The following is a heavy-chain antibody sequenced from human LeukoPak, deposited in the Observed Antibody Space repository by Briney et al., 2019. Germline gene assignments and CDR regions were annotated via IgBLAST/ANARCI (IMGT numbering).Heavy chain of an antibody. CDR2: FDPEDGET. CDR1: GYTLTELS. J-gene: IGHJ6*02. CDR3: ATVGRSIVVPTYYYYYGMDV. D-gene: IGHD3-22*01. V-gene: IGHV1-24*01. Sequence: ASVKVSCKVSGYTLTELSMHWVRQAPGKGLEWMGGFDPEDGETIYAQKFQGRVTMTEDTSTDTAYMELSSLRSEDTAVYYCATVGRSIVVPTYYYYYGMDVWGQGTTVTVSS.